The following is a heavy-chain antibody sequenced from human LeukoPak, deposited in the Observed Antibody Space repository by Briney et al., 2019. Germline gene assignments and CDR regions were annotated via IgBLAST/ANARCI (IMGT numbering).Heavy chain of an antibody. J-gene: IGHJ4*02. V-gene: IGHV3-30-3*01. D-gene: IGHD3-10*01. CDR3: ARDYYGSASYGHVFDI. Sequence: GGSLRLSCAASGFTFSSYAMYWVRQAPGRGLEWVALISYDGSNKYYADSVKGRFTISRDNFKNTLYLQMNSLRIEDTAVYYCARDYYGSASYGHVFDIWGQGSLVTVSS. CDR2: ISYDGSNK. CDR1: GFTFSSYA.